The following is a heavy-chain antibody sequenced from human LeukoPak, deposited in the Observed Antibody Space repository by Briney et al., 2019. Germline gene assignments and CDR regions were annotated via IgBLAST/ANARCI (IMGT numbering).Heavy chain of an antibody. D-gene: IGHD3-10*02. V-gene: IGHV3-74*01. CDR2: IDEHGTTI. CDR3: ARDVGCLGSQ. J-gene: IGHJ4*02. Sequence: GESLRLSCAASGFTFSRYWMHLVRQAPGEGLVWVSRIDEHGTTIHYADSVRDRFTISRDNAKNTFYLHMNSMKADDKAMYYCARDVGCLGSQWGKGSLVTVSS. CDR1: GFTFSRYW.